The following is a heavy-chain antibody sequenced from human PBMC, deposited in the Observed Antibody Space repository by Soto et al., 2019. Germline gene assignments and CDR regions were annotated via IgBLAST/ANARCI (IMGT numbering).Heavy chain of an antibody. Sequence: EVQLVESGGGLVKPGGSLRLSCAASGFTFSNAWMSWVRQAPGKGLEWVGRIKSKTDGGTTDYAAPVKGRFTISRDDSKNTLYLQMNSLKTEDTAVYYCTTEGSSRTLYYYYYYMDVWGKGTTVTVSS. CDR3: TTEGSSRTLYYYYYYMDV. CDR2: IKSKTDGGTT. CDR1: GFTFSNAW. J-gene: IGHJ6*03. D-gene: IGHD6-13*01. V-gene: IGHV3-15*01.